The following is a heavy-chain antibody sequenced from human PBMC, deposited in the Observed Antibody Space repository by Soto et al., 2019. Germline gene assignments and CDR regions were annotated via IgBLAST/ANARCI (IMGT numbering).Heavy chain of an antibody. CDR2: ISYDGSNK. CDR1: GFPFSSYG. J-gene: IGHJ4*02. D-gene: IGHD2-15*01. Sequence: QVQLVESGGGVVQPGRSLRLSCAASGFPFSSYGMHWFRQAPGKGLAWVALISYDGSNKFYTDSVKGRFTISRDNSKNTLYLEMSSLRAEDTAVYYCAGGQYYLDYCGQGTLVSVSS. CDR3: AGGQYYLDY. V-gene: IGHV3-30*03.